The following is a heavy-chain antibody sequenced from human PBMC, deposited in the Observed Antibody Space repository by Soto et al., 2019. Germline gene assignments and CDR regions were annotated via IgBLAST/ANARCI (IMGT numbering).Heavy chain of an antibody. Sequence: GPLRLPCPASGCTFRSYEMNWVRQAPGKGLEWVSYISSSGSTIYYEDSVKGRFTISRDNAKNSLYLQMNSLRAEDTAVYYCAREADDSSAALDWGQGTLVTVSS. CDR2: ISSSGSTI. CDR3: AREADDSSAALD. CDR1: GCTFRSYE. J-gene: IGHJ1*01. V-gene: IGHV3-48*03. D-gene: IGHD3-22*01.